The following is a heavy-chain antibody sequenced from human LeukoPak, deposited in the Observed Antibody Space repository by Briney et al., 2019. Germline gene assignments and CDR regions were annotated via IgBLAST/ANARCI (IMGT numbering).Heavy chain of an antibody. D-gene: IGHD2-2*01. CDR1: GYTFTSYG. Sequence: ASVMVSCKASGYTFTSYGISWVRQAPGQGLEWMGWISPYNDNTNYAQKLQGRVTMTTDTSTSTAYMELRSLRSEDTAVYYCARVSGVPAAMLDYWYFDLWGRGTLVTVSS. CDR3: ARVSGVPAAMLDYWYFDL. CDR2: ISPYNDNT. J-gene: IGHJ2*01. V-gene: IGHV1-18*01.